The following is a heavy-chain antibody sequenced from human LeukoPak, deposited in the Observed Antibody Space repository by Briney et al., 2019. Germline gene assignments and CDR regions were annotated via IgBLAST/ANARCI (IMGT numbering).Heavy chain of an antibody. Sequence: SETLSLTCTVSGYSISSGYYWGWIRQSPGKGLEWIGNIYQSGRTYYNPSLKSRVTISVDTSKNQFSLKLSSVTAADTAVYHCARAPGGGYSEYFHHWGQGTLVTVSS. V-gene: IGHV4-38-2*02. CDR1: GYSISSGYY. D-gene: IGHD4-23*01. J-gene: IGHJ1*01. CDR2: IYQSGRT. CDR3: ARAPGGGYSEYFHH.